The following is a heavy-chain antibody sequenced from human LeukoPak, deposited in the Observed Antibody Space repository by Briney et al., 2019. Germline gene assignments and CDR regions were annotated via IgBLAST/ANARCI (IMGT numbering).Heavy chain of an antibody. CDR3: AKDYDYGDYVYAFDI. D-gene: IGHD4-17*01. CDR1: GFTFSRHD. CDR2: ISYDGSNK. V-gene: IGHV3-30*18. Sequence: GRSLRLSCVASGFTFSRHDMDWVRQAPGKGLEWVAVISYDGSNKYYADSVKGRFTISRDNSKNTLYLQMNSLRAEDTAVYYCAKDYDYGDYVYAFDIWGQGTMVTVSS. J-gene: IGHJ3*02.